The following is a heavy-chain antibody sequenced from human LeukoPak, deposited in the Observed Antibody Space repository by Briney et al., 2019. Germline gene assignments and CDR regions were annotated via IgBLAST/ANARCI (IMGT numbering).Heavy chain of an antibody. V-gene: IGHV1-18*01. CDR3: ATFPGEYYEAGFDY. CDR2: ISAYNGNT. CDR1: GYTFTAYG. J-gene: IGHJ4*02. D-gene: IGHD3-3*01. Sequence: ASVKVSCKASGYTFTAYGISWVRQAPGQGLEWMGWISAYNGNTNYAQKLQGRVTMTTDTSTRTAYMELRSLRSDDTAVYYCATFPGEYYEAGFDYWGQGTLVTVSS.